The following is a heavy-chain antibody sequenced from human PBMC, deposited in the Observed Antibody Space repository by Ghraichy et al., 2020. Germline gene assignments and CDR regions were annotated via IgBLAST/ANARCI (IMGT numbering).Heavy chain of an antibody. CDR1: GFTFSSYW. J-gene: IGHJ4*02. CDR2: IKQDGSEK. CDR3: TREMYSSSWSNDY. V-gene: IGHV3-7*01. D-gene: IGHD6-13*01. Sequence: GESLNISCAASGFTFSSYWMSWVRQAPGKGLEWVANIKQDGSEKYYVDSVKGRFTISRDNAKNSLYLQMNSLRAEDTAVYYCTREMYSSSWSNDYWGQGTLVTVSS.